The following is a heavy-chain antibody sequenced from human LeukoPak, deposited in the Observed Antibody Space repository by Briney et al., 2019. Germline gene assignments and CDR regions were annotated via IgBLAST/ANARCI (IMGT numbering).Heavy chain of an antibody. V-gene: IGHV3-30*18. J-gene: IGHJ4*02. Sequence: PGGSLRLSCAASGFTFSNYGMHWVRQAPGKGLEWVATITYDGSSEYYADSVKGRFTVSRDNSKNTLYLQMSSLKTEDTAVYYCAKRGDGGHKSLEYWGQGTLVIVSS. CDR2: ITYDGSSE. CDR1: GFTFSNYG. CDR3: AKRGDGGHKSLEY. D-gene: IGHD3-16*01.